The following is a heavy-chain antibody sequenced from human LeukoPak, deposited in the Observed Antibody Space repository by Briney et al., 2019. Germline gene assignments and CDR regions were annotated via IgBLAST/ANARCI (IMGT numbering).Heavy chain of an antibody. D-gene: IGHD3-16*02. CDR1: GFTFSDYY. V-gene: IGHV3-11*01. CDR2: ISSSGSTI. CDR3: ARDRDYVWGTYRPYDAFDI. Sequence: GGSLRLSCAPSGFTFSDYYMSSIPQAPGKGLEWGSYISSSGSTIYYADSVKGRFNISRDNAKNSLYLQMNSLRAEDTAGYYCARDRDYVWGTYRPYDAFDIWGQGTMVTVSS. J-gene: IGHJ3*02.